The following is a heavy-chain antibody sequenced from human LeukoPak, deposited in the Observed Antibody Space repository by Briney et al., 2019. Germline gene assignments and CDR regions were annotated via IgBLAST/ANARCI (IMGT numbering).Heavy chain of an antibody. V-gene: IGHV1-2*02. CDR3: ARDAGLIVVLNWFDP. CDR1: GYTFTGYY. J-gene: IGHJ5*02. Sequence: ASVKVPCKASGYTFTGYYMHWVRQAPGQGLEWMGWINPNSGGTNYAQKFQGRVTMTRDTSISTAYMELSRLRSDDTAVYYCARDAGLIVVLNWFDPWGQGTLVTVSS. CDR2: INPNSGGT. D-gene: IGHD2-21*01.